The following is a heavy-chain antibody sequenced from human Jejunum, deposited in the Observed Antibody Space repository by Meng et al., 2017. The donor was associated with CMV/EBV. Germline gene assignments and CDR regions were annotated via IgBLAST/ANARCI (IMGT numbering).Heavy chain of an antibody. D-gene: IGHD2-21*01. CDR1: FTCSSYG. CDR2: IWYDGSNK. CDR3: AKDKWRGGDCNAFDI. V-gene: IGHV3-33*06. Sequence: FTCSSYGMHWVRQAPGKGLEWVAVIWYDGSNKYYADSVKGRFTISRDNSKNTLYLQMNSLRAEDTAVYYCAKDKWRGGDCNAFDIWGQGTMVTVSS. J-gene: IGHJ3*02.